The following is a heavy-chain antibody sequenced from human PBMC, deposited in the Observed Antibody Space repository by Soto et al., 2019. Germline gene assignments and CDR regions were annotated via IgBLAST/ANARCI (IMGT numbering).Heavy chain of an antibody. J-gene: IGHJ4*02. CDR3: GRGRSGQIVVFY. CDR2: IGPGSGAT. D-gene: IGHD1-26*01. V-gene: IGHV1-2*02. CDR1: GYTFTGHY. Sequence: ASVKVSCKASGYTFTGHYIHWVRQAPERGPEWMGEIGPGSGATRYAQKFQGRVTMTRDTSITTVYMELKNLSPDDTAVYYCGRGRSGQIVVFYWGQGTPVTVSS.